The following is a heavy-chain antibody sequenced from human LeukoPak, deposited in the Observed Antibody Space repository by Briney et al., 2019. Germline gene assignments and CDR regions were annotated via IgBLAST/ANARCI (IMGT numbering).Heavy chain of an antibody. J-gene: IGHJ4*02. Sequence: GGSLRLSCAISGFTLRTSGMSWVRQAPGKGLEWVSGISVSGENTYYADSVKGRFTISRDNSKNTLYLQMNSLRAEDTAVYYCAKGEEDLASPHDYWGQGTLVTVSS. D-gene: IGHD2-15*01. CDR3: AKGEEDLASPHDY. CDR1: GFTLRTSG. CDR2: ISVSGENT. V-gene: IGHV3-23*01.